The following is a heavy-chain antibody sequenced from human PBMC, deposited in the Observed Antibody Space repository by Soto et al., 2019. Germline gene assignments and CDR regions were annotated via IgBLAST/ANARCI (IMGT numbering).Heavy chain of an antibody. V-gene: IGHV4-59*02. Sequence: LSISCAVCSGSVCGYYWSLTRKTPGKGLEWIGEIHYSGSTNYNPSLKSRVTISVDTSKNQFSLKLSSVTAADTAVYYCARLLYIVVVPAAPNCYYYYMDVWGKRTTVTVSS. CDR2: IHYSGST. D-gene: IGHD2-2*01. CDR3: ARLLYIVVVPAAPNCYYYYMDV. CDR1: SGSVCGYY. J-gene: IGHJ6*03.